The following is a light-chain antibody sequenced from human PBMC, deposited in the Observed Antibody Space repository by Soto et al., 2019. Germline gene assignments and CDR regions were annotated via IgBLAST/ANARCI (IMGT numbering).Light chain of an antibody. Sequence: DIQMTQSPSSLSASVEDRVTITCRASQGIRNDLGWYQQKPGKAPKRLIYAASSLHSGVPSRFSGSGSGTEYTFTMSSLQPEDFATYYWLQNNSYLTVGGGTKVEIK. V-gene: IGKV1-17*01. J-gene: IGKJ4*01. CDR2: AAS. CDR1: QGIRND. CDR3: LQNNSYLT.